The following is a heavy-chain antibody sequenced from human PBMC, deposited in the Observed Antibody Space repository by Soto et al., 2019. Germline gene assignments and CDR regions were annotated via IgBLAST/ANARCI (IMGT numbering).Heavy chain of an antibody. J-gene: IGHJ3*02. D-gene: IGHD3-10*01. CDR1: GYTFTGYY. Sequence: ASVKVSCKASGYTFTGYYMHWVRQAPGQGLEWMGWINPNSGGTNYAQKFQGWVTMTRDTSISTAYMELSRLGSDDTAVYYCARVTRGDHDAFDIWGQGTMVTVSS. V-gene: IGHV1-2*04. CDR3: ARVTRGDHDAFDI. CDR2: INPNSGGT.